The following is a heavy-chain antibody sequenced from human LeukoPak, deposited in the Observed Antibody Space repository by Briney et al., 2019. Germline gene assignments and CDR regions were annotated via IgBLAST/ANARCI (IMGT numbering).Heavy chain of an antibody. J-gene: IGHJ6*04. D-gene: IGHD3-16*01. CDR2: INHSGST. CDR1: GGSLSGYY. V-gene: IGHV4-34*01. CDR3: ARGYSLGGGVLSNYYYYYGMDV. Sequence: TSETLSLTCAVYGGSLSGYYWSWIRQPPGKGLEWIGEINHSGSTNYNPSLKSRVTISVDTSKNQFSLKLSSVTAADTAVYYCARGYSLGGGVLSNYYYYYGMDVWGKGTTVTVSS.